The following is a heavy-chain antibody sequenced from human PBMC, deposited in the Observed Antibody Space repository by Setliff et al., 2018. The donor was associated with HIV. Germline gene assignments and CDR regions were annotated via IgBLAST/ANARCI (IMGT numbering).Heavy chain of an antibody. CDR3: ARKYSSSWYGYYYYYMDV. CDR2: ISGSSSYI. CDR1: GFTFSIYT. D-gene: IGHD6-13*01. J-gene: IGHJ6*03. V-gene: IGHV3-21*06. Sequence: GGSLRLSCAASGFTFSIYTMNWVRQAPGKGLEWVSSISGSSSYIHYADSVKGRFTISRDNTKNLLYLQMNSLRAEDTAVYYCARKYSSSWYGYYYYYMDVWGKGTTVTV.